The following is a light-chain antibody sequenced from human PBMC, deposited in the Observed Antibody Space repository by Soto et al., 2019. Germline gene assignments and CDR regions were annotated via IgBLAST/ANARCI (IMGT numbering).Light chain of an antibody. CDR2: AAS. Sequence: DIQMTQSPSSLSASVGDRVTITCRASQSISSYLNWYQQKPGKAPKLLIYAASSLQSGVPSRFSRSGPGTDFTLTISSLQPDDFATYYCQQSYSTLWTFGQGTKVDIK. J-gene: IGKJ1*01. CDR1: QSISSY. CDR3: QQSYSTLWT. V-gene: IGKV1-39*01.